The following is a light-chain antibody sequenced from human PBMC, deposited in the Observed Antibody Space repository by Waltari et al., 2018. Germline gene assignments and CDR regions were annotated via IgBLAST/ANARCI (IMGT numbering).Light chain of an antibody. J-gene: IGLJ3*02. CDR2: DNN. Sequence: QSVLTQPPSVPAAPGQTVTISCYGSSTNIGNYYVSWYHQLPGAAPTLLIYDNNKRPSGIPDRISASKSGTSATLGITGLQSGDEADYYCATWDNSLTDVVFGGGTKLTVL. CDR3: ATWDNSLTDVV. V-gene: IGLV1-51*01. CDR1: STNIGNYY.